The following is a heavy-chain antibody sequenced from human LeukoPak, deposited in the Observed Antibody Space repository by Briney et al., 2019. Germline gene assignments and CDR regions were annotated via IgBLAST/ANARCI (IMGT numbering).Heavy chain of an antibody. J-gene: IGHJ3*02. CDR2: ISSSSSTI. CDR1: GFTLSSYS. Sequence: GGSLRLSCAASGFTLSSYSMNWVRQAPGKGLEWVSYISSSSSTIYYADSVKGRFTISRDNAKNSLYLQMNSLRDEDTAVYYCARDAYYDFWSGYHDAFDIWGQGTMVTVSS. D-gene: IGHD3-3*01. CDR3: ARDAYYDFWSGYHDAFDI. V-gene: IGHV3-48*02.